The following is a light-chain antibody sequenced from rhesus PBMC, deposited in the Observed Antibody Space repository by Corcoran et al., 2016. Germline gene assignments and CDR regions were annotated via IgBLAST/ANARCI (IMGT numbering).Light chain of an antibody. Sequence: DIQMTQSPSSLSASVGDRVTITCRASQGINNYLSWYQQKPGKAPKPLYYYASSLETGVPSRFSGSRSGTDYTLTISSLQPEAIATYSCQQSNDSPFTFGPGAKLDIK. CDR3: QQSNDSPFT. V-gene: IGKV1-66*01. J-gene: IGKJ3*01. CDR2: YAS. CDR1: QGINNY.